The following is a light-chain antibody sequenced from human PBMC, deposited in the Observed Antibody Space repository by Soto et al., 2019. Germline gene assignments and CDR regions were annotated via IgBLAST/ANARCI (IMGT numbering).Light chain of an antibody. J-gene: IGKJ2*01. V-gene: IGKV3-15*01. CDR3: RQYSNRPPYT. CDR1: QSVSSN. Sequence: EIVMTQSPATLSVSPGESATLSCRATQSVSSNFARYQQKPGQAPRLLVYGASTRATGVPARFSGSGSGTEFTLTISSLQSEDFAVYYCRQYSNRPPYTFGQGTKLEMK. CDR2: GAS.